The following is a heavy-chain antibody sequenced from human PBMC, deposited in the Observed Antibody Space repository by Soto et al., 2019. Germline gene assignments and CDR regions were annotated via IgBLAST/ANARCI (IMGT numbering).Heavy chain of an antibody. J-gene: IGHJ5*02. CDR3: ASYIAAAGNNWFDP. V-gene: IGHV1-18*04. Sequence: ASVKVSCKASGYTFTSYGISWVRQAPGQGLEWMGWISAYNGNTNYAQKLQGRVTMTTDTSTSTAYMELRSLRSDDTAVYYCASYIAAAGNNWFDPWGQGTLVTVSS. CDR1: GYTFTSYG. D-gene: IGHD6-13*01. CDR2: ISAYNGNT.